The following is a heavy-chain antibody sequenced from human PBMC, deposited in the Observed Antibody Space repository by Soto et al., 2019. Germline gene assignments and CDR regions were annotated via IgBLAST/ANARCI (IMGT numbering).Heavy chain of an antibody. CDR2: IYYSGST. CDR3: ARAPRYSSSWYRGWFDP. CDR1: GGSISSYD. J-gene: IGHJ5*02. D-gene: IGHD6-13*01. V-gene: IGHV4-59*01. Sequence: SETLSLSCTVSGGSISSYDWNWVRQPPGKGLEWIGYIYYSGSTNYNPSLKSRVTISVDTSKNQFTLKLSSVTAADTAVYYCARAPRYSSSWYRGWFDPWGQGTLVTVSS.